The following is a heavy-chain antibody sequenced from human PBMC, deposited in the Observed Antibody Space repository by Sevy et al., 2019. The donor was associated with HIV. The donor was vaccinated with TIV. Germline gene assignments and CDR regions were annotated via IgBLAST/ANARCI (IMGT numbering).Heavy chain of an antibody. Sequence: GGSLRLSCAASGFTFRSYAMTWVRQAPGKGLEWVSSISGSGGNTYYAVSLKGRFTVSSDNSKNTLYLRMNSLTVEETAVYYWARDDLYGDYRIDYWGQGTLVTVSS. D-gene: IGHD4-17*01. CDR3: ARDDLYGDYRIDY. CDR2: ISGSGGNT. CDR1: GFTFRSYA. V-gene: IGHV3-23*01. J-gene: IGHJ4*02.